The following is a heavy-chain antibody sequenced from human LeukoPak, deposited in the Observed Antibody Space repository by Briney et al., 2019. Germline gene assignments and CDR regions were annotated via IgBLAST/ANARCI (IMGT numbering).Heavy chain of an antibody. Sequence: GGSLRLSCAVSGFTFSSYAMSWVRQAPGKGLEWVSAISGSGGSTYYADSVKGRFTISRDNSKNTLYLQMNSLRAEDTAVYYCAKEIYGSGSDNYYYYYGMDVWGKGTTVTVSS. J-gene: IGHJ6*04. D-gene: IGHD3-10*01. CDR2: ISGSGGST. V-gene: IGHV3-23*01. CDR3: AKEIYGSGSDNYYYYYGMDV. CDR1: GFTFSSYA.